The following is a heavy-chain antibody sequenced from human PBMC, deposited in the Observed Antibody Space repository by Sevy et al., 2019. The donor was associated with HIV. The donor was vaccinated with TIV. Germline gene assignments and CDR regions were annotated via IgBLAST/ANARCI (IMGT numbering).Heavy chain of an antibody. J-gene: IGHJ4*02. CDR3: ARVSYGDSDY. CDR2: IIPLFGTA. Sequence: ASVKVSCKASGGTFSSYAISWVRQAPGQGLEWMGGIIPLFGTANYAQKFQGRVTIAADESTSTAYMELSSLRSEDTAVYYCARVSYGDSDYWGQGTLVTVSS. CDR1: GGTFSSYA. D-gene: IGHD4-17*01. V-gene: IGHV1-69*13.